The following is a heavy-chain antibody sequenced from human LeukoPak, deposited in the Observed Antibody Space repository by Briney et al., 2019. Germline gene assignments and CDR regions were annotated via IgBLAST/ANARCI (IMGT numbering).Heavy chain of an antibody. Sequence: PGGSLRLSCAASGFTFSSYWMSWVRQAPGKGLEWVANIKQDGSEKYYVDSVKGRSTISRDNAKNSLYLQMNSLRAEDTAVYYCARVIENDFWSGFLFDYWGQGTLVTVSS. J-gene: IGHJ4*02. CDR2: IKQDGSEK. V-gene: IGHV3-7*01. CDR1: GFTFSSYW. D-gene: IGHD3-3*01. CDR3: ARVIENDFWSGFLFDY.